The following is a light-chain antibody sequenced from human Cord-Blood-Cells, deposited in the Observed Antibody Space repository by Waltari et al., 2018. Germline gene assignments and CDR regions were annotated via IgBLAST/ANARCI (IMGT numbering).Light chain of an antibody. CDR2: GNS. CDR1: SSNIGVGYD. J-gene: IGLJ2*01. V-gene: IGLV1-40*01. CDR3: QSYDSSLSGSV. Sequence: QSVLTQPPSVSGAPGQRVTISCTGSSSNIGVGYDVHWYQPLPGTAPKLLICGNSNRPSGVPDRVSGAKSGTSASLAITGLQAEDEADYYCQSYDSSLSGSVFGGGTKLTVL.